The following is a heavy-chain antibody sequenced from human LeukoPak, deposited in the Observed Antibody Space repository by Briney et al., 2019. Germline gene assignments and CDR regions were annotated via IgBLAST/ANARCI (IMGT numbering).Heavy chain of an antibody. Sequence: GGSLRLSCAASGFTFSNAWMSWVRQAPGKGLEWVGRIKSKTDGGTTDYAAPVKGRFTISRDDSKNTLYLQMNSLKTEDTAVYYCTTDGDYDILTGPVYFDYRGQGTLVTVSS. CDR1: GFTFSNAW. V-gene: IGHV3-15*01. CDR3: TTDGDYDILTGPVYFDY. D-gene: IGHD3-9*01. CDR2: IKSKTDGGTT. J-gene: IGHJ4*02.